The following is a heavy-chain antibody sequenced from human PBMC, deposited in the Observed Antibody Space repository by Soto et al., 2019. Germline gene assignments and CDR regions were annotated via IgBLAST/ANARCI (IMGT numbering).Heavy chain of an antibody. CDR1: EFTFDKYY. CDR3: ARDNWNYYYGFDV. CDR2: IKPDGSEQ. J-gene: IGHJ6*02. D-gene: IGHD1-20*01. Sequence: EVQLVESGGGLVQPGGYLRLSCAASEFTFDKYYMTWVRQAPGKGPEWVANIKPDGSEQYYVDSVKGRFTLSRDNANNALALQMHSLRAEYTPVYFCARDNWNYYYGFDVWVQGSTVTGSS. V-gene: IGHV3-7*01.